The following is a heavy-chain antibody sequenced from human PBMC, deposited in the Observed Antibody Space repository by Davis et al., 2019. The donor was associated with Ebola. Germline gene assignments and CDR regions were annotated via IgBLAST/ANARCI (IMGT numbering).Heavy chain of an antibody. V-gene: IGHV3-30*03. D-gene: IGHD2-2*01. Sequence: GESLKISCAASGFTFSSYGMHWVRQAPGKGLEWVAVISYDGSNKYYADSVKGRFTISRDNSKNTLYLQMNSLRAEDTAVYYCARGADIVVVPAAVSDYYGMDVWGKGTTVTVSS. CDR2: ISYDGSNK. J-gene: IGHJ6*04. CDR1: GFTFSSYG. CDR3: ARGADIVVVPAAVSDYYGMDV.